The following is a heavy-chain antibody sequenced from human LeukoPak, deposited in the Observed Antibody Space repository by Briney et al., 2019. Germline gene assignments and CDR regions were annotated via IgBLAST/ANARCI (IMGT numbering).Heavy chain of an antibody. D-gene: IGHD2-2*01. CDR1: GGSISSGSYY. J-gene: IGHJ6*03. CDR3: ARDHIVVVPAADYYYYYMDV. V-gene: IGHV4-61*02. CDR2: IYTSGST. Sequence: SETLSLTCTVSGGSISSGSYYWSWIRQPAGKGLEWIGRIYTSGSTNYNPSLKSRVTISVDTSKNQFPLKLSSVTAADTAVYYCARDHIVVVPAADYYYYYMDVWGKGTTVSLSS.